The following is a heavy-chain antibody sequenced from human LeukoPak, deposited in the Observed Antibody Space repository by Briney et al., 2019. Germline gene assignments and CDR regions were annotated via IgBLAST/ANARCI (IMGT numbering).Heavy chain of an antibody. Sequence: PGGSLRLSCAASGFTFSSYSMNWVRQAPGKGLEWVSSISSSSSYIYYADSVKGRFTISRDNAKNSLYLQMNSLRAEDTAVYYCARSITIFGVARYYFDYWGQGTLVTVSS. J-gene: IGHJ4*02. CDR2: ISSSSSYI. D-gene: IGHD3-3*01. V-gene: IGHV3-21*01. CDR3: ARSITIFGVARYYFDY. CDR1: GFTFSSYS.